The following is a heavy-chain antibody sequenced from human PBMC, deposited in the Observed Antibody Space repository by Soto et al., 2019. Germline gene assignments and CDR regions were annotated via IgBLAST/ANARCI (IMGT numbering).Heavy chain of an antibody. CDR1: GGSIRGGYY. Sequence: QLQLQESGPGLVKPSETLSLTCSVSGGSIRGGYYWGWVRQPPGKGLEWIGCVSNTGNTYQSPSLKSRLIISADTPNNQFSLRLSSVTAEDTAVYYCARCRFYSSTWYTASDIWGHGTAVTVPS. CDR3: ARCRFYSSTWYTASDI. D-gene: IGHD6-13*01. CDR2: VSNTGNT. J-gene: IGHJ3*02. V-gene: IGHV4-39*01.